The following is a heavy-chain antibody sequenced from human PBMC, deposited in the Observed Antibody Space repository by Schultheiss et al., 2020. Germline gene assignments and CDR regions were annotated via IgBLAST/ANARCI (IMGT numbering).Heavy chain of an antibody. J-gene: IGHJ4*02. V-gene: IGHV3-21*01. Sequence: GGSMRLSCAASGFTFSSYSMNWVRQAPGKGLEWVSSISSSSSYIYYADSVKGRFTISRDNAKNSLYLQMNSLRAEDTAVYYCAREGIVAPSAYWGQGTLVTVAS. CDR3: AREGIVAPSAY. D-gene: IGHD1-26*01. CDR2: ISSSSSYI. CDR1: GFTFSSYS.